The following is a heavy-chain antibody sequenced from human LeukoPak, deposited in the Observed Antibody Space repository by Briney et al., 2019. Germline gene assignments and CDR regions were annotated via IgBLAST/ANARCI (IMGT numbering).Heavy chain of an antibody. CDR3: ARGADFWSGFRPYYYYYMDV. Sequence: SVKVSCKASGGTFTSYAISWVRQAPGQGLEWMGGIIPIFGTANYAQKFQGRVTITTDESTSTAYMELSSLRSDDTAVYYCARGADFWSGFRPYYYYYMDVWGKGTTVTVSS. V-gene: IGHV1-69*05. D-gene: IGHD3-3*01. CDR2: IIPIFGTA. J-gene: IGHJ6*03. CDR1: GGTFTSYA.